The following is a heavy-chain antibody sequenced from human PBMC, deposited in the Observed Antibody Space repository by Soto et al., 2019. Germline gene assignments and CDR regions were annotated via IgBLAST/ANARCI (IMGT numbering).Heavy chain of an antibody. CDR3: ATLKGQFGGYVDY. V-gene: IGHV3-53*01. CDR2: IYSGGTP. Sequence: EVQLVESGGVLIQPGGSLRLSCAASGFTVSSNYMAWVRQAPGKGLEWVSIIYSGGTPYYTDSVKGRFTISRDNSRNTLNLQMNSLRAEDTAMYYCATLKGQFGGYVDYWGQGTLVTVSS. D-gene: IGHD2-15*01. CDR1: GFTVSSNY. J-gene: IGHJ4*02.